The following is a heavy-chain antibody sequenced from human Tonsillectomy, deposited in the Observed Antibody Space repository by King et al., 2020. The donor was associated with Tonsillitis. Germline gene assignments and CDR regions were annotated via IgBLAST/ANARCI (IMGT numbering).Heavy chain of an antibody. V-gene: IGHV1-18*04. CDR3: ARDREVVPATLSWLDP. D-gene: IGHD2-15*01. J-gene: IGHJ5*02. CDR2: ISVYNGNT. CDR1: GYTFTSYG. Sequence: QLVQSGAEMKKPGASVKVSCKASGYTFTSYGITWVRQAPGQGLEWMGWISVYNGNTNYAQNLQGRVTMTTDTSTSTAYMELRSLRYDDTAVYYCARDREVVPATLSWLDPWGQGTLVTVSS.